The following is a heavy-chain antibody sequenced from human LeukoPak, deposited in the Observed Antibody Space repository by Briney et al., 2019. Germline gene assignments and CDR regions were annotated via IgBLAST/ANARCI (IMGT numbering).Heavy chain of an antibody. CDR2: IYPGDSDT. Sequence: GESLKISCKGSGYSFSTYWIGWVCQMPGKGLEWMGIIYPGDSDTRYSPSFQGQVTISADKSISTAYLQWSSLKASDTAMYYCARQSVDGRYTFDYWGQGTLVTVSS. CDR3: ARQSVDGRYTFDY. CDR1: GYSFSTYW. D-gene: IGHD1-1*01. V-gene: IGHV5-51*01. J-gene: IGHJ4*02.